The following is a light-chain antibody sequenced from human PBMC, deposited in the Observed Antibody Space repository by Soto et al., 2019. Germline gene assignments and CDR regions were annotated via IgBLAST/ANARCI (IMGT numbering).Light chain of an antibody. Sequence: QSALTQPASVSGSPGQRVTISCSGSSSNIGSEYVVWYQHLPGTAPKLLIYRNNQRPSGVPDRFAGSKSGTSASLAISGLRSEDEADYYCAARDDSLSGHWVFGGGTKVTVL. CDR3: AARDDSLSGHWV. CDR2: RNN. CDR1: SSNIGSEY. J-gene: IGLJ3*02. V-gene: IGLV1-47*01.